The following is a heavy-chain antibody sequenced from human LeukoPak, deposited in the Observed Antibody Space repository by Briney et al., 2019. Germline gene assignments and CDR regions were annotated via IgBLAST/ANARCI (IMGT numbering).Heavy chain of an antibody. D-gene: IGHD3-22*01. Sequence: GGSLRLSCTASGFTFGDYAMSWFRQAPGKGLEWVGFIRSKAYGGTTEYAASVKGRFTISRDDSKSIAYLQMNSLKTEDTAVYYCTRDLAFYYDSSGYSYYFDYWGQGTLVTVSS. CDR1: GFTFGDYA. CDR2: IRSKAYGGTT. J-gene: IGHJ4*02. CDR3: TRDLAFYYDSSGYSYYFDY. V-gene: IGHV3-49*03.